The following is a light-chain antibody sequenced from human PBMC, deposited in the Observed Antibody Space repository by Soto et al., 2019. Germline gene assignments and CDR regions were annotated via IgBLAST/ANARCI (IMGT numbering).Light chain of an antibody. CDR2: GAS. J-gene: IGKJ1*01. CDR1: QSVSSSY. V-gene: IGKV3-20*01. CDR3: HQRQSWPRT. Sequence: EIVLTHSPGTLSLSPCERATLSFSASQSVSSSYLAWYQQKPGQAPRLLIYGASSRATGIPARFSASGSGTDFTLTISDVQPEDFALYYCHQRQSWPRTFGQGTKVDIK.